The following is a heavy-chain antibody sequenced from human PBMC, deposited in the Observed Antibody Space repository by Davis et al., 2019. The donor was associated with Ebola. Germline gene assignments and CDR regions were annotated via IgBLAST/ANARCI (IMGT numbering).Heavy chain of an antibody. D-gene: IGHD6-13*01. CDR3: AAAAGMGIG. J-gene: IGHJ4*02. CDR1: GFTFSSYW. V-gene: IGHV3-74*03. CDR2: INSDGSVT. Sequence: PGGSLRLSCAASGFTFSSYWMHWVRQAPGKGLVWVSRINSDGSVTTYADSVKGRFTISRDNAKNTLYLQMHSLRAEDTAVYYCAAAAGMGIGWGQGTLVTVSS.